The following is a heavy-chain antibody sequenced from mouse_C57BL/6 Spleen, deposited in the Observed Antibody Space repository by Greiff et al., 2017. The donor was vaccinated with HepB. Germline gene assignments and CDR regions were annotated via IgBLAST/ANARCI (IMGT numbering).Heavy chain of an antibody. CDR2: ISDGGSYT. CDR1: GFTFSSYA. V-gene: IGHV5-4*01. Sequence: EVQVVESGGGLVKPGGSLKLSCAASGFTFSSYAMSWVRQTPEKRLEWVATISDGGSYTYYPDNVKGRFTISRDNAKNNLYLQMSHLKSEDTAMYYCAREGLYYYGSSSYFDYWGQGTTLTVSS. CDR3: AREGLYYYGSSSYFDY. J-gene: IGHJ2*01. D-gene: IGHD1-1*01.